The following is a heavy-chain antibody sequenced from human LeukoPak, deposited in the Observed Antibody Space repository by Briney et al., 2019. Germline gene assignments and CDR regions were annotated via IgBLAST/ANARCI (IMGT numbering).Heavy chain of an antibody. CDR2: INHSGST. J-gene: IGHJ4*02. CDR1: GGSFSGYY. D-gene: IGHD6-6*01. Sequence: SETLSLTCAVYGGSFSGYYWSWIRQPPGKGLEWIGEINHSGSTNYNPSLKSRVTISVDTSKNQFSLKLSSVTAADTAVYYCARGKGARPPHYPPLPFDYWGQGTLVTVSS. V-gene: IGHV4-34*01. CDR3: ARGKGARPPHYPPLPFDY.